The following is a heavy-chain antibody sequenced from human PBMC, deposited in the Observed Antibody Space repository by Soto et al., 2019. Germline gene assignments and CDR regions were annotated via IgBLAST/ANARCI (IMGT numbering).Heavy chain of an antibody. CDR3: ARGGGVLMVYDIEY. CDR1: GYAFTSYA. CDR2: INAGNGNT. Sequence: ASVKVSCKASGYAFTSYAMHWVRQAPGQRLEWMGWINAGNGNTKYSQKFQGRVTITRDTSASTAYMELSSLRSEATAVYYCARGGGVLMVYDIEYWGQGTLVTVSS. J-gene: IGHJ4*02. V-gene: IGHV1-3*01. D-gene: IGHD2-8*01.